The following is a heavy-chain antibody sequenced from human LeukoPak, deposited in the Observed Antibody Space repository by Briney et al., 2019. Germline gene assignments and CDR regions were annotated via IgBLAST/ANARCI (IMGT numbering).Heavy chain of an antibody. J-gene: IGHJ5*02. V-gene: IGHV3-21*01. D-gene: IGHD3-3*01. Sequence: GGSLRLSCAASGFTFSSYSMNWVRQAPGKGLEWVSSISSSSSYIYYADSVKGRFTISRDNAKNSLYLQMNSLGAENTAVYYCARDIAPPTYYDFWSGYYPDSGWFDPWGQGTLVTVSS. CDR1: GFTFSSYS. CDR3: ARDIAPPTYYDFWSGYYPDSGWFDP. CDR2: ISSSSSYI.